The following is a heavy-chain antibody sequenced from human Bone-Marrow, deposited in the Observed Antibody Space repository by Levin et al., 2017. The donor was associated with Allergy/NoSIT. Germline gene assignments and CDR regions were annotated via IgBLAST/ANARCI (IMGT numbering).Heavy chain of an antibody. CDR2: MNPNSGNT. CDR1: GYTFTSYD. Sequence: VASVKVSCKASGYTFTSYDINWVRQATGQGLEWMGWMNPNSGNTGYAQKFQGRVTMTRNTSISTAYMELSSLRSEDTAVYYCARGRAVAGTFFSFDSYYYGMDVWGQGTTVTVSS. D-gene: IGHD6-19*01. J-gene: IGHJ6*02. CDR3: ARGRAVAGTFFSFDSYYYGMDV. V-gene: IGHV1-8*01.